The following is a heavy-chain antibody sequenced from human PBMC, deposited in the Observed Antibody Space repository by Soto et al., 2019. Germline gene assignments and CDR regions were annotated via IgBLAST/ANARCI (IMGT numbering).Heavy chain of an antibody. V-gene: IGHV4-59*12. J-gene: IGHJ2*01. D-gene: IGHD3-22*01. CDR2: IYYSGST. CDR3: ARGRITTRNWYFDL. CDR1: GGSISSYY. Sequence: KTSETLSLTCTVSGGSISSYYWSWIRQPPGKGLEWIGYIYYSGSTNYNPSLKSRVTISVDTSKNQFSLKLSSVTAADTAVYYCARGRITTRNWYFDLWGRGTLVTVSS.